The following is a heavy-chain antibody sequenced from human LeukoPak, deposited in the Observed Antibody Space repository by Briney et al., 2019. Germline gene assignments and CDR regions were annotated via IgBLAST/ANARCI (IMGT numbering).Heavy chain of an antibody. Sequence: GGSLRLSCAVSGFTFDDYAIHWVRQTPGKGLEWVSGINWNSDAIGYADSVKGRFTMSRDNANNSLYLQMNSLRLEDTAFYYCVKDSGTNYDSTGFLPHFDYWGQGTLVTVSS. D-gene: IGHD3-22*01. J-gene: IGHJ4*02. V-gene: IGHV3-9*01. CDR2: INWNSDAI. CDR1: GFTFDDYA. CDR3: VKDSGTNYDSTGFLPHFDY.